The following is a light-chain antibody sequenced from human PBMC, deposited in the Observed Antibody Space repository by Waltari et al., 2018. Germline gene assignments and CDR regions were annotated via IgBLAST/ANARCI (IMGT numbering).Light chain of an antibody. J-gene: IGKJ2*01. V-gene: IGKV3-11*01. CDR2: DTP. Sequence: DIVLTQSPATLSLSPGERATLSCRASQSVSGHLAWYQQKPGQAPVLLIYDTPNRPTGIPARFSGGGSGTDFTLSISRLEPEDFALYFCHLRTDWPPRYTFGQGTKLEIK. CDR3: HLRTDWPPRYT. CDR1: QSVSGH.